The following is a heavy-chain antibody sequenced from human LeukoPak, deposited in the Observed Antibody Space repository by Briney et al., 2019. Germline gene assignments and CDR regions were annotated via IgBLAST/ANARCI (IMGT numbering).Heavy chain of an antibody. Sequence: PSETLSLTCTVPGGSISSGSYYWSWIRQPAGKGLEWIGRIYTSGSTNYNPSLKSRVTISVDTSKNQFSLKLSSVTAADTAVYYCARGGQYDILTGPHPFYYYYYMDVWGKGTTVTVSS. J-gene: IGHJ6*03. V-gene: IGHV4-61*02. D-gene: IGHD3-9*01. CDR1: GGSISSGSYY. CDR3: ARGGQYDILTGPHPFYYYYYMDV. CDR2: IYTSGST.